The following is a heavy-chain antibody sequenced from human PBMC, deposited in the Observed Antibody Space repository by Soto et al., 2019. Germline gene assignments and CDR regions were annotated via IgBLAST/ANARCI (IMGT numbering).Heavy chain of an antibody. CDR1: GYTFTSYD. V-gene: IGHV1-8*01. CDR2: MNPNSGNT. J-gene: IGHJ4*02. CDR3: XXXGXGEVMTTVTKFDY. D-gene: IGHD4-17*01. Sequence: QVQLVQSGAEVKKPGASVKVSSKASGYTFTSYDINWVRQATGQGLEWMGWMNPNSGNTGYAQKFQGRVTMTRNTSISTAYMEXSSLRSEDTAXYXXXXXGXGEVMTTVTKFDYWGQGTLVTVSS.